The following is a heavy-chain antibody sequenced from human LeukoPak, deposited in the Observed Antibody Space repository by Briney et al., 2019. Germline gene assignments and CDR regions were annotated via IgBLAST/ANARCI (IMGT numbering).Heavy chain of an antibody. D-gene: IGHD1-26*01. CDR2: ISAYNDNT. CDR1: GYTFNSYG. Sequence: ASVKVSCKASGYTFNSYGISWVRQAPGQGPEWMGWISAYNDNTYYAQKFQGRVTMTTDTSTSTAYMEVRSLRSDDTAVYYCARDKALVGASDYWGQGTLVTVSS. V-gene: IGHV1-18*01. CDR3: ARDKALVGASDY. J-gene: IGHJ4*02.